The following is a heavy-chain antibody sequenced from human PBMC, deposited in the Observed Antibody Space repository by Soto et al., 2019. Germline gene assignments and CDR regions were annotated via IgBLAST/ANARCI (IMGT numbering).Heavy chain of an antibody. CDR2: ISYDGSNK. CDR1: GFTFSSYA. D-gene: IGHD3-22*01. V-gene: IGHV3-30-3*01. Sequence: GGSLRLSCAASGFTFSSYAMHLVRQAPGKGLEWVAVISYDGSNKYYADSVKGRFTISRDNSKNTLYLQMNSLRAEDTAVYYCARGKSITMIVVVIPDYYYYGMDVWGQGTTVTVSS. J-gene: IGHJ6*02. CDR3: ARGKSITMIVVVIPDYYYYGMDV.